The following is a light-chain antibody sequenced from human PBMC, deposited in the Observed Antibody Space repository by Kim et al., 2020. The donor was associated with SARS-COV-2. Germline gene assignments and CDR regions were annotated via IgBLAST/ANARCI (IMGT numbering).Light chain of an antibody. CDR3: QVWDSSSDHV. V-gene: IGLV3-21*04. Sequence: SYELTQPPSVSVAPGKTARITCGGNNIGSKSVNWYQQKPGQAPVLVIYYDSDRPSGIPERFSGSNSGNTATLTISRVEAGDEADDYCQVWDSSSDHVFGTGTKVTVL. J-gene: IGLJ1*01. CDR1: NIGSKS. CDR2: YDS.